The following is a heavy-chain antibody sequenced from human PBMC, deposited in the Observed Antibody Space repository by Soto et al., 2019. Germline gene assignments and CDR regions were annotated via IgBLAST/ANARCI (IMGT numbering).Heavy chain of an antibody. CDR2: IFSSGES. V-gene: IGHV3-53*01. J-gene: IGHJ4*02. Sequence: GGSLRLSCAASGFTVSSTYMSWVRQAPGKGLEWVSIIFSSGESFYADSVKGRLTISRDSSDNTVYLQMNSLKAEDTAVYYCARGGIGMVRTFDHWGQGTLVTVSS. D-gene: IGHD3-10*01. CDR1: GFTVSSTY. CDR3: ARGGIGMVRTFDH.